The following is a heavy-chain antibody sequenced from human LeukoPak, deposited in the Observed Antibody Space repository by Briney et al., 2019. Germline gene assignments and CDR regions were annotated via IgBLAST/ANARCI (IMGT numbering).Heavy chain of an antibody. CDR1: GGSISIYY. J-gene: IGHJ4*02. D-gene: IGHD3-22*01. CDR3: ARVTGYMIEDYFDY. Sequence: PSETLSLTCSVSGGSISIYYWSWIRQPAGKGLEWIGHIYTSGSTNYNPSLKSRVTMSVDTSKNQFSLKLSSVTAADTAVYYCARVTGYMIEDYFDYWGQGTLVTVSS. V-gene: IGHV4-4*07. CDR2: IYTSGST.